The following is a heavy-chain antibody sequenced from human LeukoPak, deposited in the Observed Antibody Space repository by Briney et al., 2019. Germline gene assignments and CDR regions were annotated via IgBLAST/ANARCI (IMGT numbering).Heavy chain of an antibody. CDR3: ARGNYYGSGSYYRYYYYLDD. J-gene: IGHJ6*03. CDR1: GGSFSGYY. D-gene: IGHD3-10*01. Sequence: SETLSLTCAVYGGSFSGYYWSWIRQPPGKGLEWIGEINHSGSTNYNPSLKSRVTISVDTSKNQFSLKLSSVTAADTAVYYCARGNYYGSGSYYRYYYYLDDWGKGTTVTVSS. V-gene: IGHV4-34*01. CDR2: INHSGST.